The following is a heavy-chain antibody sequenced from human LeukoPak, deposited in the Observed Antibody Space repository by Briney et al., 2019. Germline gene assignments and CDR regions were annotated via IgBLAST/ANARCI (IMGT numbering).Heavy chain of an antibody. V-gene: IGHV1-18*01. CDR2: ISAYNGNT. Sequence: ASVKVSCKASGHTFTSYGISWVRQAPGQGLEWMGWISAYNGNTNYAQKLQGRVTMTTDTSTSTAYMELRSLRSDDTAVYYCAALAYCGGDCYSGGFDYWGQGTLVTVSS. CDR3: AALAYCGGDCYSGGFDY. J-gene: IGHJ4*02. CDR1: GHTFTSYG. D-gene: IGHD2-21*02.